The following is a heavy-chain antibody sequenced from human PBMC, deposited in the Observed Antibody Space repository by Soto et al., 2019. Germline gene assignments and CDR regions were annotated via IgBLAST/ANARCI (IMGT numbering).Heavy chain of an antibody. D-gene: IGHD2-2*01. CDR3: ARVPCITTTCSPLNWFDP. CDR1: GYTFTGYY. Sequence: QVQLVQSGAEVKEPGASVKVSCKASGYTFTGYYIHWVRQAPGQGLEWMGWINPNSGDTNSAQKFQGRVTMPRDTSISTAYMELSRLRSDDTAVYYCARVPCITTTCSPLNWFDPWGQGTLVTVSS. V-gene: IGHV1-2*02. J-gene: IGHJ5*02. CDR2: INPNSGDT.